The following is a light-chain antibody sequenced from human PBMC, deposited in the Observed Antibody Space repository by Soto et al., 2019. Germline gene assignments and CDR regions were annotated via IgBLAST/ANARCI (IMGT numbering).Light chain of an antibody. CDR3: SSYAGRSTSWV. J-gene: IGLJ3*02. CDR2: VDS. Sequence: QSALTQPASVSGSPGQSITISCTGTSSDAGNYNFVSWYQHHPGKAPKVIIYVDSTRPSRVSNRISGSKSDNTASLTISGLQAEDEADYYCSSYAGRSTSWVFGGGTKLTAL. CDR1: SSDAGNYNF. V-gene: IGLV2-23*01.